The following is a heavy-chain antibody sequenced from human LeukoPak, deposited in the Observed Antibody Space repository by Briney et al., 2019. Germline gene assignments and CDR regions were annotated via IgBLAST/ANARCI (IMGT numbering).Heavy chain of an antibody. CDR1: GYSFTSYW. Sequence: GASLKISCKGSGYSFTSYWIGWVRQMPGKGLEWMGIIYPGVSDTRYSPSFQGQVTTTADKSISTAYLQWSSLKASDTAMYYCARGGYCSSTSCYENWFDPWGQGTLVTVSS. CDR2: IYPGVSDT. J-gene: IGHJ5*02. CDR3: ARGGYCSSTSCYENWFDP. V-gene: IGHV5-51*01. D-gene: IGHD2-2*01.